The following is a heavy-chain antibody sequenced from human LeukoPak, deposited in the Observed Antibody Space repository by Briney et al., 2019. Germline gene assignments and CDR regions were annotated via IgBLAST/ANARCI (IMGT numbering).Heavy chain of an antibody. V-gene: IGHV1-18*01. CDR1: GYTFTSYG. CDR2: ISAYNGNT. Sequence: ASVKVSCKASGYTFTSYGISWVRQAPGQGLEWMGWISAYNGNTNYAQKFQGRVTMTRDTSISTAYMELSRLRSDDTAVYYCARDPSNYVRYFDYWGQGTLVTVSS. J-gene: IGHJ4*02. CDR3: ARDPSNYVRYFDY. D-gene: IGHD4-11*01.